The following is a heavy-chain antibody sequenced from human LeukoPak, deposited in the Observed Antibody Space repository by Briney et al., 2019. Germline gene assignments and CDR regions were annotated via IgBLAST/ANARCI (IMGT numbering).Heavy chain of an antibody. CDR3: ARARNSGWYGAFDY. V-gene: IGHV3-7*01. D-gene: IGHD6-19*01. J-gene: IGHJ4*02. CDR1: GFTSDSYW. Sequence: GGSLRLSCAASGFTSDSYWMSWVRQAPGKGLEGVANINQDASEKYYVDSVKGRFTISRDNAKNSLYLQINSLRDEDTAVYYCARARNSGWYGAFDYWGQGTLVTVSS. CDR2: INQDASEK.